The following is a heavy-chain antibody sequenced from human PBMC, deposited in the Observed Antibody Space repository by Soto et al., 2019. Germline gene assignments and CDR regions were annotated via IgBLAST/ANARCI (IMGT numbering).Heavy chain of an antibody. J-gene: IGHJ4*02. V-gene: IGHV4-31*03. CDR1: GGSISSGGYY. D-gene: IGHD4-17*01. CDR2: IYYSGST. Sequence: QVQLQESGPGLVKPSQTLSLTCTVSGGSISSGGYYWTWIRQYPGKGLEWIGYIYYSGSTFYNPSIKSRVSISVDPSKNQVSLNLSSVTAADTAVYYCARGLSVTLFAYWGQGTLVTVSS. CDR3: ARGLSVTLFAY.